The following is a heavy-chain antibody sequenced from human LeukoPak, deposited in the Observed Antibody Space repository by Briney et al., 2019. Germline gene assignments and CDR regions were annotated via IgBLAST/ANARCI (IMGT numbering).Heavy chain of an antibody. J-gene: IGHJ4*02. D-gene: IGHD3-9*01. Sequence: PSQTLSLTCAVSGGSISSGGYSWSWIRQPPGKGLEWIGYIYHSGSTYYNPSLKSRVTISVDRSKNQFSLKLSSVTAADTAVYYCARGSEGMYYDILAGYRSTYYFDYWGQGTLVTVSS. CDR2: IYHSGST. CDR3: ARGSEGMYYDILAGYRSTYYFDY. CDR1: GGSISSGGYS. V-gene: IGHV4-30-2*01.